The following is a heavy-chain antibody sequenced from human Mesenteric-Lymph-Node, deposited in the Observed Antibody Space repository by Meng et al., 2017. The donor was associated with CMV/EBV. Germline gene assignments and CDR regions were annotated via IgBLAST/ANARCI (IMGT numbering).Heavy chain of an antibody. Sequence: ASVKVSCKASGYTFTSYDINWVRQATGQGLEWMGWMNPNSGNTGYAQKFQGRVTITRNTSISTAYMELSSLRSEDTAMYYCARALDVHCSGGSCSSWDYWGQGTLVTVSS. CDR2: MNPNSGNT. J-gene: IGHJ4*02. CDR1: GYTFTSYD. V-gene: IGHV1-8*03. CDR3: ARALDVHCSGGSCSSWDY. D-gene: IGHD2-15*01.